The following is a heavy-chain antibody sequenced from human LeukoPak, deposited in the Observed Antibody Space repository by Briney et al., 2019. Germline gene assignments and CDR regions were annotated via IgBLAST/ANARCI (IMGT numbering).Heavy chain of an antibody. J-gene: IGHJ4*02. Sequence: SETLSLTCAVYGGSFSAYYWSWIRQPPGKGLEWIGEINHSGSTNYNPSLKSRVTISVDTSKNQFSLKLSSVTAADTAVYYCARGGDYDSSGYYRNSTFLFDYWGQGTLVTVSS. CDR1: GGSFSAYY. CDR2: INHSGST. D-gene: IGHD3-22*01. CDR3: ARGGDYDSSGYYRNSTFLFDY. V-gene: IGHV4-34*01.